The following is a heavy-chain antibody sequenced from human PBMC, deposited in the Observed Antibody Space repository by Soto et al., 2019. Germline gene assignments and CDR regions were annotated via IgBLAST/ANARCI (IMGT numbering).Heavy chain of an antibody. CDR3: ASGRWYDNFFDY. D-gene: IGHD2-15*01. V-gene: IGHV4-31*01. CDR1: GGSISSGGYY. CDR2: IYYSGST. Sequence: QVQLQESGPGLVKPSQTLSLTCTVSGGSISSGGYYWSWIRQHPGKGLEWIGYIYYSGSTYYNPSLKSLVTIAVNTSKNQCSLKLSSVTAADTAVYYCASGRWYDNFFDYWGQGTLVTVSS. J-gene: IGHJ4*02.